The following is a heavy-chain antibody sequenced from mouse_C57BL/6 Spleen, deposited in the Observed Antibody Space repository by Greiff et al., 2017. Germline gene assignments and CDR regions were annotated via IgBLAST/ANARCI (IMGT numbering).Heavy chain of an antibody. CDR3: ARSGDYSYYFDY. J-gene: IGHJ2*01. V-gene: IGHV1-69*01. Sequence: QVQLKQPGAELVMPGASVKLSCKASGYTFTSYWMHWVKQRPGQGLEWIGEIDPSDSYTNYNQKFKGKSTLTVDKSSSTAYMQLSSLTSEDSAVYYCARSGDYSYYFDYGGQGTTLTVSS. CDR2: IDPSDSYT. CDR1: GYTFTSYW. D-gene: IGHD2-4*01.